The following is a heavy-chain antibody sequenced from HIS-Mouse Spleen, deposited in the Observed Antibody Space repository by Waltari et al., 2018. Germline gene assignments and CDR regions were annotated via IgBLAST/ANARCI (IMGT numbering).Heavy chain of an antibody. CDR2: IYYRGGT. CDR3: AREIPYSSSWYDWYFDL. CDR1: GGSISSSSYY. Sequence: QLQLQESGPGLVKPSETLSLTCTVSGGSISSSSYYWGWIRQPPGKGVGWIGSIYYRGGTSYNPSLKSRVTISVDTSKNQFSRKLSSVTAADTAVYYCAREIPYSSSWYDWYFDLWGRGTLVTVSS. D-gene: IGHD6-13*01. V-gene: IGHV4-39*07. J-gene: IGHJ2*01.